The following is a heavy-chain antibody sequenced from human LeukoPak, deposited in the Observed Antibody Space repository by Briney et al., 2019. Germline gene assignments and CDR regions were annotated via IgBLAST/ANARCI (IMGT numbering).Heavy chain of an antibody. V-gene: IGHV4-34*01. CDR3: ARAGLNGDVDY. CDR2: INHSGST. CDR1: GGSFSGYY. J-gene: IGHJ4*02. D-gene: IGHD4-17*01. Sequence: SETLSLTCAGYGGSFSGYYWSWIRQPPGKGLEWIGEINHSGSTNYNPPLKSRVTISVDTSKNQFSLKLSSVTAADTAVYYCARAGLNGDVDYWGQGTLVTVSS.